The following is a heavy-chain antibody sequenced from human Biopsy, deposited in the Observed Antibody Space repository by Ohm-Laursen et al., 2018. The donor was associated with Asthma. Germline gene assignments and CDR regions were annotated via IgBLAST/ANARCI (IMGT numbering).Heavy chain of an antibody. CDR1: GYTFNSAG. CDR3: ARAVDYSHYYGIDV. Sequence: ASVKVSCKTSGYTFNSAGITWVRQAPGQGLEWMGWISVYNGNTKVAQKLQDRVTMVTDTSTSTAYMELRSLRSDDTAVYFCARAVDYSHYYGIDVWGQGATVTVS. J-gene: IGHJ6*02. V-gene: IGHV1-18*01. D-gene: IGHD3-10*01. CDR2: ISVYNGNT.